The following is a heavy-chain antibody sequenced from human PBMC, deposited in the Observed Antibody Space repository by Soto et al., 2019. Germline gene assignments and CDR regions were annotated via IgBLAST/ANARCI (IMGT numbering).Heavy chain of an antibody. CDR3: ARGSLVYDS. CDR2: IYYKGDT. J-gene: IGHJ4*02. V-gene: IGHV4-59*01. Sequence: QVQLLESGPTLVKPSETLFLTCSVSGDSLNNNWWPWIRQAPGTAPELVGYIYYKGDTRYNHSLESRVTISLDTPKNQISLELRSVTGADTAVYFCARGSLVYDSWGQGILVTVSS. D-gene: IGHD3-16*01. CDR1: GDSLNNNW.